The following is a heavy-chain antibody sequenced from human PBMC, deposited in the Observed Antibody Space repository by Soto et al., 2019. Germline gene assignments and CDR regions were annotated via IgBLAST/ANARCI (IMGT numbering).Heavy chain of an antibody. CDR1: GFTFSSYS. CDR3: ARVLGGCWVFDY. D-gene: IGHD2-21*01. V-gene: IGHV3-21*01. J-gene: IGHJ4*02. Sequence: GGSLRLSCAASGFTFSSYSMNWVRQAPGKGLEWVSSISSSSSYIYYADSVKGRFTISRDNAKNSLYLQMNSLRAEDTAVYYCARVLGGCWVFDYWGQGTLVTVYS. CDR2: ISSSSSYI.